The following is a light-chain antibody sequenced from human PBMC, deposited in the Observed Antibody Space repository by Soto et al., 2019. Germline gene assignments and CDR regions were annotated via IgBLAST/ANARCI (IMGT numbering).Light chain of an antibody. CDR1: QSVSSSY. CDR3: QQFSSYPLT. CDR2: DAS. V-gene: IGKV3-20*01. Sequence: EIVFTQSAGTLSLSPGERATLSCRASQSVSSSYLTWYQQKPGQAPRLLIYDASSRATGIPDRFSGGGSGTNFTLTISRLEPEDFAVYYCQQFSSYPLTFGGGTKVDIK. J-gene: IGKJ4*01.